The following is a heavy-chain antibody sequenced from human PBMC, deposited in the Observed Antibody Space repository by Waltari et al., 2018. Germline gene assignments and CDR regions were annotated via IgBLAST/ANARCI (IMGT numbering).Heavy chain of an antibody. CDR2: ISWDGGST. CDR1: GFTFDDYT. Sequence: EVQLVESGGVVVQPGGSLRLSCAASGFTFDDYTMQWVRQAPGKGLEWVSLISWDGGSTYYADSVKCRFTISRDNSKNSLYLQMNSLRTEDTALYYCAKAFGVYDAFDIWGQGTMVTVSS. J-gene: IGHJ3*02. V-gene: IGHV3-43*01. CDR3: AKAFGVYDAFDI. D-gene: IGHD3-16*01.